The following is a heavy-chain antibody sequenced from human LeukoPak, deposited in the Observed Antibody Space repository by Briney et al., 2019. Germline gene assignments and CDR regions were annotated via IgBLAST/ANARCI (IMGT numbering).Heavy chain of an antibody. D-gene: IGHD1-26*01. CDR1: GFTFSDYY. V-gene: IGHV3-11*01. CDR2: ISGSGSTK. Sequence: PGGSLRLSCAASGFTFSDYYMSWIRQAPGKGLEWVSHISGSGSTKIYADSVKGRFTISRDNAENSLYLQVNSLRAEDTAVYYCAKDFRIFFPQYSGSYGTFDYWGQGTLVTVSS. CDR3: AKDFRIFFPQYSGSYGTFDY. J-gene: IGHJ4*02.